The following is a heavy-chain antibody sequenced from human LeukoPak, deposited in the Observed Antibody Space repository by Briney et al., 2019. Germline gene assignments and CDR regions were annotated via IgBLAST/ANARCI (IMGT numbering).Heavy chain of an antibody. V-gene: IGHV1-46*01. CDR1: GYTFTSYY. CDR2: INPSGGST. CDR3: AKDISSGSTWSPYFDY. D-gene: IGHD6-13*01. J-gene: IGHJ4*02. Sequence: ASVKVSCKASGYTFTSYYMHWVRQAPGQGLEWMGIINPSGGSTSYAQKFQGRVTMTRDMSTSTVYMELSSLRPEDTALYYCAKDISSGSTWSPYFDYWGQGTLVTVSS.